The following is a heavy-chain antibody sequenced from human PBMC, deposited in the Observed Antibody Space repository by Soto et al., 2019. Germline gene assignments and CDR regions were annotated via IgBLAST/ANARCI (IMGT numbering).Heavy chain of an antibody. J-gene: IGHJ3*02. CDR2: IVVGSGNT. CDR1: GFTFTSSA. D-gene: IGHD2-21*02. Sequence: QMQLVQSGPEVKKPGTSVKVSCKASGFTFTSSARQWVRQARGQRLEWIGWIVVGSGNTNYAQKFQERVTITRDMSTSTAYMELSSLRSEDTAVYYCAAGAGGDAHDAFDIWGQGTMVTVSS. V-gene: IGHV1-58*02. CDR3: AAGAGGDAHDAFDI.